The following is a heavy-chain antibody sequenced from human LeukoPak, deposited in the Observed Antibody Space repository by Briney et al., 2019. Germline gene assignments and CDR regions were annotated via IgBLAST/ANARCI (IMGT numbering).Heavy chain of an antibody. CDR3: ARRLETSEWFDP. V-gene: IGHV5-51*01. Sequence: GESLKISCKGSGYSFNNYWIGWVRQVPGKGLEWMGIIYPGDSDTRYSPSFQGQVTTSADKSISTAYLQWSSLKASDTGIYYCARRLETSEWFDPWGQGTLVTVSS. J-gene: IGHJ5*02. CDR1: GYSFNNYW. D-gene: IGHD5/OR15-5a*01. CDR2: IYPGDSDT.